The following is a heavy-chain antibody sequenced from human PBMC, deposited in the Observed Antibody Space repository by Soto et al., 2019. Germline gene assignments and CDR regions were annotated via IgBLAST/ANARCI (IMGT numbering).Heavy chain of an antibody. Sequence: AVGSLRLSCAASGFTFGDYAMSWFRQTPGKGLEWVGFIRSKAYGGTTEYAASVKGRFTISRDDSKSIAYLQMNSLKTEDTAVYYCTRGRSLHYYYYYYGMDVWGQGTTVTVSS. D-gene: IGHD4-4*01. J-gene: IGHJ6*02. CDR2: IRSKAYGGTT. CDR1: GFTFGDYA. V-gene: IGHV3-49*03. CDR3: TRGRSLHYYYYYYGMDV.